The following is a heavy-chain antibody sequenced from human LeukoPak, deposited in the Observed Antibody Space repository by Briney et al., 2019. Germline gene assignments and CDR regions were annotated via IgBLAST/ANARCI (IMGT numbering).Heavy chain of an antibody. D-gene: IGHD3-3*01. Sequence: ASVKVSCKASGGTLSSYAISWVRQAPGQGLEWMGGIIPIFGTANYAQKFQGRVTITADESTSTAYMELSSLRSEDTAVYYCAREYDFWSFDIWGQGTMVTVSS. J-gene: IGHJ3*02. CDR3: AREYDFWSFDI. V-gene: IGHV1-69*01. CDR2: IIPIFGTA. CDR1: GGTLSSYA.